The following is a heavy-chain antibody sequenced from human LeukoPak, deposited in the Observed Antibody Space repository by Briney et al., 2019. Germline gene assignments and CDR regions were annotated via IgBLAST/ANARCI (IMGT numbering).Heavy chain of an antibody. D-gene: IGHD6-19*01. Sequence: GGSLRLSCAASEFTFSSYTMNWVRQAPGKGLEWVSSIGSSSIHIYYADSVKGRFTISRDNAKNSLYLQMNSLRAEDTAVYYCVRQAGVSWGQGTLVTVSS. CDR3: VRQAGVS. CDR2: IGSSSIHI. J-gene: IGHJ5*02. V-gene: IGHV3-21*01. CDR1: EFTFSSYT.